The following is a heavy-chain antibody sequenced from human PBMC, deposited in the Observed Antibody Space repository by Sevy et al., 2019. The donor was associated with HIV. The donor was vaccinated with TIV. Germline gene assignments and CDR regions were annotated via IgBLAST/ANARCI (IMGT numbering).Heavy chain of an antibody. V-gene: IGHV4-39*01. Sequence: SETLSLTCTVSGGSISSSSYYWDWIRQPPGKGLEWIGSIYYSGSTYYTPSLKSRVTISVDTSKDQFSLKLSSVTAADTAGYYCASPGYCSSTSCPRGGYYYYYGMDVWGQGTTVTVSS. CDR1: GGSISSSSYY. D-gene: IGHD2-2*01. CDR3: ASPGYCSSTSCPRGGYYYYYGMDV. CDR2: IYYSGST. J-gene: IGHJ6*02.